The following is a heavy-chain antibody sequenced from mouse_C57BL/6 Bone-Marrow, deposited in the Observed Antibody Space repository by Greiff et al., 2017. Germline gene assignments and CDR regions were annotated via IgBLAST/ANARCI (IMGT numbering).Heavy chain of an antibody. V-gene: IGHV1-52*01. CDR3: ARKGYFDV. CDR2: IDPSDSET. Sequence: VQLQQPGAELVRPGSSVKLSCTASGYTFTSYWMHWVKQRPIQGLEWIGNIDPSDSETHYNQKFKDKATLTVDKSSSTAYMQLSSMTSEDSAVYYCARKGYFDVWGTGTTVTVSS. CDR1: GYTFTSYW. J-gene: IGHJ1*03.